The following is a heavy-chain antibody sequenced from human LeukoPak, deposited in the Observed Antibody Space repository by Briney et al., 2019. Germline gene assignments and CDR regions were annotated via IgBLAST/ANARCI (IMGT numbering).Heavy chain of an antibody. Sequence: GGSLRLSCAASGFTFSSYWMRWVRQAPGKGLVWVSRINTDGSSTSYADSVKGRFTISRDNAKNTLYLQMNSLRAEDTAVYYCARESGIAAALDLWGQGTLVTVSS. V-gene: IGHV3-74*01. J-gene: IGHJ5*02. CDR2: INTDGSST. CDR3: ARESGIAAALDL. D-gene: IGHD6-13*01. CDR1: GFTFSSYW.